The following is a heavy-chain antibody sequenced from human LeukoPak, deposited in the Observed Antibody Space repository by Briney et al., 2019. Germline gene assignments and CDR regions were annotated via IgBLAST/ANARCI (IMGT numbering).Heavy chain of an antibody. CDR2: INPNSGGT. V-gene: IGHV1-2*02. D-gene: IGHD2-2*02. CDR1: GYTFTDYY. J-gene: IGHJ5*02. Sequence: ASVKVSCKASGYTFTDYYIHWVRQAPGQGLEWMGWINPNSGGTNYAQKFQGRVTMTRDTSISTAYMELSRLRPDDTAVYYCAREGEYRFDPWGQGTLVTVSS. CDR3: AREGEYRFDP.